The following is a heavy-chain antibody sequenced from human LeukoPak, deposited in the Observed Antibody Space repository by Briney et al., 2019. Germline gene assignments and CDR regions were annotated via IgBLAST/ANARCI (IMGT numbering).Heavy chain of an antibody. CDR1: GYTFTNYW. Sequence: GESLKISCKGSGYTFTNYWIGWVRQMPGKGLEWMGIIYPGDSDARYSPSFQGQVTISADKSISTAYLQWSSLKAPDTAMYYCARQGTVTTPASWGQGTLVTVSS. CDR3: ARQGTVTTPAS. CDR2: IYPGDSDA. J-gene: IGHJ5*02. V-gene: IGHV5-51*01. D-gene: IGHD4-17*01.